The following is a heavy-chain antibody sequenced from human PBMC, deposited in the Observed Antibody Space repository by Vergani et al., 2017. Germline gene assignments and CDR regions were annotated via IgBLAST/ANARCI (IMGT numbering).Heavy chain of an antibody. D-gene: IGHD5-24*01. Sequence: QVQLQESGPGLVKPSETLSLTCTVSGGSISSYYWSWIRQPPGKGLEWIGYIYNSVSTNYNPSLKRRVTISVDTSKNQISLRLTSVTAADTAVYYCARGAAEMATIPVPYYMDVWGKGTTVTVSS. CDR3: ARGAAEMATIPVPYYMDV. V-gene: IGHV4-59*01. CDR2: IYNSVST. J-gene: IGHJ6*03. CDR1: GGSISSYY.